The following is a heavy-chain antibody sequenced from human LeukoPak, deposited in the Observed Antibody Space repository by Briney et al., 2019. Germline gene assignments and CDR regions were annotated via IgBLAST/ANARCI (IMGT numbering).Heavy chain of an antibody. V-gene: IGHV1-2*02. D-gene: IGHD2-2*01. CDR1: GYTFTVYY. J-gene: IGHJ4*02. CDR2: INPNDGDT. Sequence: ASVKVSCKASGYTFTVYYMHWVRQAPGQGFEWMGWINPNDGDTNYAQKFQGRVTMTRDTSISTAHMEVSRLRSDDTAVYYCARANFLYCSSSTCLFDYWGQGTLVTVSS. CDR3: ARANFLYCSSSTCLFDY.